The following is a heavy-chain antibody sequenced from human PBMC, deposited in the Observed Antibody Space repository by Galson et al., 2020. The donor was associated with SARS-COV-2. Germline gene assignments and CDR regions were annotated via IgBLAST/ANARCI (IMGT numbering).Heavy chain of an antibody. V-gene: IGHV3-33*06. Sequence: GGSLRLSFAASGFTFSSYGMHWFRQAPGKGLEWVAVIWYEGSNKYYADSVKGRFTISRDNSKNTLYLQLNSLRVEDTAVYYCAKYSSSSSRGFYFFDYWGQGTLVTVSS. CDR3: AKYSSSSSRGFYFFDY. D-gene: IGHD6-6*01. J-gene: IGHJ4*02. CDR2: IWYEGSNK. CDR1: GFTFSSYG.